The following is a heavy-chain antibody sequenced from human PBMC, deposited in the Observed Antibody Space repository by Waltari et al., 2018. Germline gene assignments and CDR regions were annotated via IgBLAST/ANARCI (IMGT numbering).Heavy chain of an antibody. CDR1: GFTFSSYG. Sequence: QVQLVESGGGVVQPGGSLRLSCAASGFTFSSYGIHWVRQAPGKGLEWVAFSRYEGSNKYYADSVKGRFTISRDNSKNTLYLQMNSLRAEDTAVYYCAKGRIAEGGLDYYYYMDVWGKGTTVTISS. CDR3: AKGRIAEGGLDYYYYMDV. V-gene: IGHV3-30*02. D-gene: IGHD6-13*01. J-gene: IGHJ6*03. CDR2: SRYEGSNK.